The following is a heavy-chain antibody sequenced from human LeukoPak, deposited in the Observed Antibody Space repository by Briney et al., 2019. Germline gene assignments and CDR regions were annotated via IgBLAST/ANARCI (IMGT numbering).Heavy chain of an antibody. V-gene: IGHV5-51*01. D-gene: IGHD2-2*01. CDR3: ARRSYCSSTSCYSRSFDY. Sequence: GESLKISCKGSGYSFTSYWIGWVRQMPGKGLEWMGIIYPGDSDTRYSPSFQGQVTISADKSISTAYLEWSSLKASDTAMYYCARRSYCSSTSCYSRSFDYWGQGTLVTVSS. CDR1: GYSFTSYW. CDR2: IYPGDSDT. J-gene: IGHJ4*02.